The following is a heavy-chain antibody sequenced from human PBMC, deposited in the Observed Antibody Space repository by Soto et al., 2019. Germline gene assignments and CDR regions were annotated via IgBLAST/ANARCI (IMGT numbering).Heavy chain of an antibody. CDR1: GCSSNSSD. CDR2: IHYTGST. D-gene: IGHD3-22*01. CDR3: TSSGADYANTGYYGGDFHY. V-gene: IGHV4-59*01. J-gene: IGHJ4*02. Sequence: SSETLSLTCSVSGCSSNSSDWSWIRQPPGKGREYIWYIHYTGSTNYTPYLKGRVTISVDTSKNQFSLKLSSVTAADTAVYYCTSSGADYANTGYYGGDFHYWGRGTLVTVS.